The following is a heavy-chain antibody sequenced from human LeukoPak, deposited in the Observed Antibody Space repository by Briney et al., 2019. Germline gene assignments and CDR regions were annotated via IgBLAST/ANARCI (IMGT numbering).Heavy chain of an antibody. J-gene: IGHJ4*02. D-gene: IGHD3-10*01. CDR1: GDSISSYY. CDR2: IYYSGST. Sequence: PSETLSLTCTVSGDSISSYYWSWIRQPPGKGLEWIGYIYYSGSTNYNPSLKSRVTISVDTSKNQFSLKLSSVTAADTAVYYCARGITMVRGVIPRYFDYWGQGTLVTVSS. V-gene: IGHV4-59*01. CDR3: ARGITMVRGVIPRYFDY.